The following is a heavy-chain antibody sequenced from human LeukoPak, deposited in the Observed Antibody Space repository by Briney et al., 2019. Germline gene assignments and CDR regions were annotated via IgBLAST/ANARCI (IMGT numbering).Heavy chain of an antibody. D-gene: IGHD3-3*01. CDR2: VGRMYNREST. V-gene: IGHV4-61*02. CDR1: GGSIGSGTYY. J-gene: IGHJ5*02. CDR3: ARDYDFWSEGWFDP. Sequence: SETLSLTCTVSGGSIGSGTYYWNWIRQPAGKGLEWIGRVGRMYNRESTNYNPSLKSPVTISLDTSKNQFSLKLSSVTAADTVVYYCARDYDFWSEGWFDPWGQGTLVTVSS.